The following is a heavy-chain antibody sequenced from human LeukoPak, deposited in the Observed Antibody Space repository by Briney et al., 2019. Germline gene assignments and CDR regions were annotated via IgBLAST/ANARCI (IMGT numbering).Heavy chain of an antibody. V-gene: IGHV3-30*18. Sequence: GRSLRLSCAASGFTFSSYGMHWVRQAPGKGLEWVAVISYDGSNKYYADSVKGRFTISRDNSKNTLYLQMNSLRAEDTAVYYCAKGLSGYRYYYGMDAWGQGTTVTVSS. CDR2: ISYDGSNK. J-gene: IGHJ6*02. CDR1: GFTFSSYG. CDR3: AKGLSGYRYYYGMDA. D-gene: IGHD3-3*01.